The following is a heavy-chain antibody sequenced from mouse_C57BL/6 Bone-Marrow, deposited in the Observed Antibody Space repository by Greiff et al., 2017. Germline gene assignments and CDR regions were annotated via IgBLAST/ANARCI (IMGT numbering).Heavy chain of an antibody. CDR2: IDPETGGT. V-gene: IGHV1-15*01. CDR1: GYTFTDYE. D-gene: IGHD1-1*01. Sequence: QVQLQQSGAELVRPGASVTLSCKASGYTFTDYEMHWVKQTPVHGLEWIGAIDPETGGTAYNQKFKGKAILTADKSSSTAYMELRSLTSEDSAVYYCTRSGPLFYYYAMDYWGQGTSVPASS. J-gene: IGHJ4*01. CDR3: TRSGPLFYYYAMDY.